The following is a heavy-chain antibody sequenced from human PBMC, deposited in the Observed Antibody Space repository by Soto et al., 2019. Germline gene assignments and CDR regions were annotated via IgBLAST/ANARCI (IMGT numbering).Heavy chain of an antibody. J-gene: IGHJ6*02. CDR1: GGTFSSYA. Sequence: SVKVSCKASGGTFSSYAISWVRQAPGQGLEWMGGIIPIFGTANYAQKFQGRVTITADESTSTAYMELSSLRSEDTAVYYCARSEDCSSTSCYPDLHFYYYYGMDVWGQGTTVTVSS. CDR3: ARSEDCSSTSCYPDLHFYYYYGMDV. D-gene: IGHD2-2*01. CDR2: IIPIFGTA. V-gene: IGHV1-69*13.